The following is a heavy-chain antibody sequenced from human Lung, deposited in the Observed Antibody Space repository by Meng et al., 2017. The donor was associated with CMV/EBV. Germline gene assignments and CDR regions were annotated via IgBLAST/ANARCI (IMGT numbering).Heavy chain of an antibody. CDR3: ARGNGWHFDY. D-gene: IGHD6-19*01. CDR1: GYTFTSSS. V-gene: IGHV7-4-1*01. J-gene: IGHJ4*02. CDR2: ININTGNP. Sequence: QVQLVQSGAELKKPGDSVKVSCQAAGYTFTSSSMNWVRHAPGQGLEWMGWININTGNPTYAQGFTGRFVFSLDTSVSTAYLQIDSLKADDTAVYYCARGNGWHFDYWGQGTLVTVSS.